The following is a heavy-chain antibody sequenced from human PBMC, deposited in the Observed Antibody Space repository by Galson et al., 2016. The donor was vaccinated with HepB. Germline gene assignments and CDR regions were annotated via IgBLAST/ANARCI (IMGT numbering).Heavy chain of an antibody. CDR2: ISTSNGNT. CDR1: GYTFSNYG. V-gene: IGHV1-18*01. D-gene: IGHD6-19*01. CDR3: ARAAAVAGIWFWNY. J-gene: IGHJ4*02. Sequence: SVKVSCKASGYTFSNYGISWVRQAPGQGLEWMGWISTSNGNTNYAQKLQGRVTMTTDTSTSTVYMELRSLRSDDTAVYYCARAAAVAGIWFWNYWGQGTLVTVSS.